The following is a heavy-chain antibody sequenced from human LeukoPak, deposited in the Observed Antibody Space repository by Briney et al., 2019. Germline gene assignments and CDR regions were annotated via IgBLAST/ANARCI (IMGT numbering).Heavy chain of an antibody. V-gene: IGHV1-18*01. Sequence: ASVKVSCTASGYTFTSYGISWVRQAPGQGLEWMGWISAYNGNTNYAQKLQGRVTMTTDTSTSTAYMELRSLRSDDTAVYYCARDFRVSRYASSPYGMDVWGQGTTVTVSS. CDR2: ISAYNGNT. D-gene: IGHD3-16*01. J-gene: IGHJ6*02. CDR1: GYTFTSYG. CDR3: ARDFRVSRYASSPYGMDV.